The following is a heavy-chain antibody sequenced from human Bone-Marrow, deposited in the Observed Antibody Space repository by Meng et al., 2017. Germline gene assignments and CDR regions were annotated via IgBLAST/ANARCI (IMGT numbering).Heavy chain of an antibody. Sequence: GESLKISCAASGFTFSNAWTSWVRQAPGKGLEWVGRIKSKTDGGTTDYAAPVKGRFTISRDDSKNTLYLQMNSLKTEDTAVYYCTTTYYDYVWGSYPDFDYWGQGTLVTVSS. V-gene: IGHV3-15*01. CDR2: IKSKTDGGTT. CDR1: GFTFSNAW. D-gene: IGHD3-16*01. J-gene: IGHJ4*02. CDR3: TTTYYDYVWGSYPDFDY.